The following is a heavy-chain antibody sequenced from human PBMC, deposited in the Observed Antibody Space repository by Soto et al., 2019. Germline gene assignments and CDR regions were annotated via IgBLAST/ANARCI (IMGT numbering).Heavy chain of an antibody. CDR1: GYTFTSYD. J-gene: IGHJ6*02. CDR3: HDFWSGPIENYYGMDV. Sequence: ASVKVSCKASGYTFTSYDINWVRQATGQGLEWMGWMNPNSGNTGYAQKFQGRVTMTRNTSISTAYMELSSLRSEDTAVYYCHDFWSGPIENYYGMDVWGQGTTVTVSS. V-gene: IGHV1-8*01. D-gene: IGHD3-3*01. CDR2: MNPNSGNT.